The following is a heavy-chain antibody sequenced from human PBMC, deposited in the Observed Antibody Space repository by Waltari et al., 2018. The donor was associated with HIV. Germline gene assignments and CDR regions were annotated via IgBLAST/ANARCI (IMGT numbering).Heavy chain of an antibody. CDR3: ARGTPIAAADTPGPPAFCYFDY. CDR2: INHSGST. CDR1: GGSFSGYY. D-gene: IGHD6-13*01. V-gene: IGHV4-34*01. J-gene: IGHJ4*02. Sequence: QVQLQQWGAGLLKPSETLSLTCAVYGGSFSGYYWSWIRQPPGKGLEWIGEINHSGSTNYNPSLKSRVTISVDTSKNQFSLKLSSVTAADTAVYYCARGTPIAAADTPGPPAFCYFDYWGQGTLVTVSS.